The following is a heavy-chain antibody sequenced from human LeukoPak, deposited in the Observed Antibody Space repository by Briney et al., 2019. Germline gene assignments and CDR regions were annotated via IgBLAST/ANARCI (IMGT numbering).Heavy chain of an antibody. Sequence: ASVKVSCKASGYTFTGYYMHWVRQAPGQGLEWMGWINPNSGGTNYAQKFQGRVTMTRNTSISTAYMELSSLRSEDTAVYYCARGYYDFWSGYFGGEYYYYGMDVWGQGTTVTVSS. CDR2: INPNSGGT. D-gene: IGHD3-3*01. J-gene: IGHJ6*02. CDR3: ARGYYDFWSGYFGGEYYYYGMDV. CDR1: GYTFTGYY. V-gene: IGHV1-2*02.